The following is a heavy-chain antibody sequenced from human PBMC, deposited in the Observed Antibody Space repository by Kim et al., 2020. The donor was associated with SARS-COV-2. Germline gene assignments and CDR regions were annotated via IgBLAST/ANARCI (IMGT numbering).Heavy chain of an antibody. Sequence: GGSLRLSCAASGFSFSSYEMNWVRQAPGKGLEWISYISRSGSGTYYADSVKGRFTVSRDNVKDSLYLQMNSLRAEDTAVYYCTRNPSDYWVQGILVTVSS. J-gene: IGHJ4*02. V-gene: IGHV3-48*03. CDR3: TRNPSDY. CDR1: GFSFSSYE. CDR2: ISRSGSGT.